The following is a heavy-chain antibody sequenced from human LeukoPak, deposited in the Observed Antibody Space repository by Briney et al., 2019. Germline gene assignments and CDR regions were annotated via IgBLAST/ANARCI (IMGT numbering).Heavy chain of an antibody. D-gene: IGHD3-22*01. V-gene: IGHV4-39*07. CDR1: GGSISSSSYY. CDR2: IYYSGST. CDR3: ARADDSSGYYSYYFDY. J-gene: IGHJ4*02. Sequence: SETLSLICTVSGGSISSSSYYWGWIRQPPGKGLEWIGSIYYSGSTYYNPSLKSRVTISVDTSKNQFSLKLSSVTAADTAVYYCARADDSSGYYSYYFDYRGQETLVTVSS.